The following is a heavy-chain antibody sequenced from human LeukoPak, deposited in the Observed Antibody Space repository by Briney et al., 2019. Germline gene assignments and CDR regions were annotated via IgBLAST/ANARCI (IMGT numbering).Heavy chain of an antibody. CDR2: INHSGST. J-gene: IGHJ4*02. Sequence: SETLSLTCAVYGVSFSGYYWSWIRQPPGKGLEWIGEINHSGSTNYNPSLKSRVTISVDTSKNQFSLKLSSVTAADTAVYYCARVGSSWYFGCWGQGTLVTVSS. D-gene: IGHD6-13*01. V-gene: IGHV4-34*01. CDR1: GVSFSGYY. CDR3: ARVGSSWYFGC.